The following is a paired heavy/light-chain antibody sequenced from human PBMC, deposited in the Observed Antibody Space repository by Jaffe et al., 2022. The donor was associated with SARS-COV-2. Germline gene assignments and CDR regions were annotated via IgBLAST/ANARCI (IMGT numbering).Heavy chain of an antibody. CDR3: AADRGYYYDSGGYYSPFD. Sequence: QVQLVQSGAEVKKPGSSVKVSCKASGGTFNSYGISWVRQAPGHGLEWMGGIIPIFVTPKYAQKFQGRVTITADESTSTAYMELSSLTYEDTAVYYCAADRGYYYDSGGYYSPFDWGQGTLVTVSS. CDR2: IIPIFVTP. V-gene: IGHV1-69*01. J-gene: IGHJ4*02. CDR1: GGTFNSYG. D-gene: IGHD3-22*01.
Light chain of an antibody. Sequence: EIVLTQFPATLSLTPGERATLSCGASQSVADDYLAWYQHKPGLAPRLLIYDASNRATGVPDRFRGGGSGTDFTLVISRLEPEDFAMYYCQQYGGSPPITFGQGTRLEIK. CDR2: DAS. CDR1: QSVADDY. J-gene: IGKJ5*01. V-gene: IGKV3D-20*01. CDR3: QQYGGSPPIT.